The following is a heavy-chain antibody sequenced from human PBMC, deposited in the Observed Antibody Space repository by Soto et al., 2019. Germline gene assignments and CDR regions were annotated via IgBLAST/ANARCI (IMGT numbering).Heavy chain of an antibody. CDR2: INHSGST. CDR1: GGSFSGYY. J-gene: IGHJ6*02. Sequence: QVQLQQWGAGLLKPSETLSLTCAVYGGSFSGYYWSWIRQPPGKGLEWIGEINHSGSTNYNPSLKSRVTMSVDTSKNQFSLKLSSVTAADTAVYYCARGRGWYYYGMDVWGQGTTVTVSS. D-gene: IGHD6-19*01. V-gene: IGHV4-34*01. CDR3: ARGRGWYYYGMDV.